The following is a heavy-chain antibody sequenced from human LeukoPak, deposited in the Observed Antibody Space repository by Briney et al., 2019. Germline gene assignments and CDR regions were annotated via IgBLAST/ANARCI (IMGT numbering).Heavy chain of an antibody. D-gene: IGHD3-22*01. CDR3: AQEGGSGYYLY. CDR2: IWYDGSNK. Sequence: PGGSLRLSCAASGFTFSSYGMHWVRQAPGKGLEWVAVIWYDGSNKYYADSVKGRFTISRDNSKNTLYLQMNSLRTEDTAVYYCAQEGGSGYYLYLVQGTLVTVCS. J-gene: IGHJ4*02. V-gene: IGHV3-33*06. CDR1: GFTFSSYG.